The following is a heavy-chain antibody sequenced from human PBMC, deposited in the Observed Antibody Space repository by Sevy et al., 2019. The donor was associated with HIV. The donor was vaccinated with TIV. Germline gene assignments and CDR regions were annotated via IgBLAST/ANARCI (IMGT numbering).Heavy chain of an antibody. CDR1: GFTFSSYA. Sequence: GGSLRLSCAASGFTFSSYAMHWVRQAPGKGLEWVAVISYDGSNKYYADSVKGRFTISRDNSKNTLYLQMNSLRAEDTAAYYCARSTGVAATYGMDVWGQGTTVTVSS. CDR2: ISYDGSNK. D-gene: IGHD2-15*01. CDR3: ARSTGVAATYGMDV. V-gene: IGHV3-30-3*01. J-gene: IGHJ6*02.